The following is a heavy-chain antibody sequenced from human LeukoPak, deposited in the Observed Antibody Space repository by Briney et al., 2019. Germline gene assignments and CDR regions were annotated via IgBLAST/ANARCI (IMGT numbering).Heavy chain of an antibody. D-gene: IGHD3-22*01. CDR2: IRYDGSNK. J-gene: IGHJ4*02. CDR3: AKDPDSSGYYPVYYFDY. V-gene: IGHV3-30*02. CDR1: GFTFSSYG. Sequence: GGSLRLSSSASGFTFSSYGMHWVRQAPGKGLEWVAFIRYDGSNKYYADSVKGRFTISRDNSKNTLYLQMNSLRAEDTAVYYCAKDPDSSGYYPVYYFDYWGQGTLVTVSS.